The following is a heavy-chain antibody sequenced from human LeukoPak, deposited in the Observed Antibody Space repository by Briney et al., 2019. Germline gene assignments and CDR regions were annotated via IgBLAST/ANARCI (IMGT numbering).Heavy chain of an antibody. V-gene: IGHV3-9*01. Sequence: GGSLRLSCAASGFTFDDYAMHWVRQAPGKGLEWVSGISWNSGSIGYADSVKGRFTISRDNAKNSLYLQMNSLRAEDTAVYYCARDKTFCSSPSCDADYWGQGTLVTVSS. CDR1: GFTFDDYA. D-gene: IGHD2-2*01. CDR2: ISWNSGSI. J-gene: IGHJ4*02. CDR3: ARDKTFCSSPSCDADY.